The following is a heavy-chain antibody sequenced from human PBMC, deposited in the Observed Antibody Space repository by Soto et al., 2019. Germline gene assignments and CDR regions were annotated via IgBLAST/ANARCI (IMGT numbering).Heavy chain of an antibody. Sequence: TGGSLRLSCATSGFVFSSFWLSWVRQAPGKGLEWVANIKQDGTETYYVDSVKGRFTISRDNAKKSLYLQMNRLRAEDTATYYCVRDNYGFDYWGGGTLVTVAS. CDR1: GFVFSSFW. J-gene: IGHJ4*02. V-gene: IGHV3-7*01. CDR3: VRDNYGFDY. CDR2: IKQDGTET. D-gene: IGHD3-16*01.